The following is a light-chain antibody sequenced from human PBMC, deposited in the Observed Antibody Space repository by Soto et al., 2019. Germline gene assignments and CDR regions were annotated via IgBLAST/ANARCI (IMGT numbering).Light chain of an antibody. CDR3: SSYSSSSTPYV. J-gene: IGLJ1*01. V-gene: IGLV2-8*01. CDR2: DVT. Sequence: QSVLTQPPSASGSPGQSVTISCTGTSSDVGGFTYVSWYQQHPGKAPKLLISDVTKRPSGVPDRFSGSKSGNTASLTVSGLQAEDEAYYYCSSYSSSSTPYVFGTGTKLTVL. CDR1: SSDVGGFTY.